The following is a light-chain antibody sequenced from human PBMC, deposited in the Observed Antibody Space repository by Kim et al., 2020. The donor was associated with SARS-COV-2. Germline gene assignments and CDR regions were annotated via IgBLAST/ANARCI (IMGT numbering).Light chain of an antibody. J-gene: IGLJ2*01. Sequence: GQELTISCTAGSPNSGAGYDVHWYQQLPETAPKLLIYGNSNRPSGVPDRFSGSKSGTSASLAITGLQAEDEADYYCQSYDSSLSVLFGGGTKLTVL. CDR1: SPNSGAGYD. CDR3: QSYDSSLSVL. CDR2: GNS. V-gene: IGLV1-40*01.